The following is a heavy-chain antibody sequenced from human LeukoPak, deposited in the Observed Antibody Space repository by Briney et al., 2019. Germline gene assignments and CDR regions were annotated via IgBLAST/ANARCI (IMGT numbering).Heavy chain of an antibody. CDR3: ARGRHYYESSDYYYEGDAFDV. D-gene: IGHD3-22*01. Sequence: GASVKVSCKASGDTFISYYMHWVRQAPGQGLEWMGLIKPSGGSITYAQMFQGRVTMTGDMSTSTVYMELSSLRSEDTSVYYCARGRHYYESSDYYYEGDAFDVWGQGTMVTVSS. V-gene: IGHV1-46*01. CDR1: GDTFISYY. CDR2: IKPSGGSI. J-gene: IGHJ3*01.